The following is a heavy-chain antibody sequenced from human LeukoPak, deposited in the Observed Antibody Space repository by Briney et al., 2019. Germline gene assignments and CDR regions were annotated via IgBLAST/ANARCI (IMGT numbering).Heavy chain of an antibody. V-gene: IGHV3-21*01. D-gene: IGHD6-13*01. Sequence: GGSLRLSCAASGFTFSSYSMNWVRQAPGQGLEWVSSISSSSSYIYYADSVKGRFTISRDNAKNSLYLQMNSLRAEDTAVYYCASSSWRGYYFDYWGQGTLVTVSS. CDR3: ASSSWRGYYFDY. J-gene: IGHJ4*02. CDR2: ISSSSSYI. CDR1: GFTFSSYS.